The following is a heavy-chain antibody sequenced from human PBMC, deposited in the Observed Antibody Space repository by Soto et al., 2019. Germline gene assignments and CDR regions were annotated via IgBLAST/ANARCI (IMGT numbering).Heavy chain of an antibody. J-gene: IGHJ4*02. D-gene: IGHD6-13*01. CDR3: AKDSLYSSSWYFPSY. Sequence: GGSLRLSCAASGFTFSSYGMHWVRQAPGKGLEWVAVISYDGSNKYYADSVKGRFTISRDNSKNTLYLQMNSLRAEDTAVYYCAKDSLYSSSWYFPSYWGQGTLVTVSS. V-gene: IGHV3-30*18. CDR1: GFTFSSYG. CDR2: ISYDGSNK.